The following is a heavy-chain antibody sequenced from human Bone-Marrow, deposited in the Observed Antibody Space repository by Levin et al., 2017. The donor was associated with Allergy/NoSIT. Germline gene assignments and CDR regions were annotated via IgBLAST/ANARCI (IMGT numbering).Heavy chain of an antibody. Sequence: PGESLKISCAASGFTFSDYAMSWVRQAPGKGLEWVSGISDSGDSTYYADSVKGRFTISRDNSKNTLFLQMNSLRVDDTAEYYCGKGYNVGWGQGTLVTVSS. D-gene: IGHD5-18*01. V-gene: IGHV3-23*01. CDR1: GFTFSDYA. J-gene: IGHJ4*02. CDR2: ISDSGDST. CDR3: GKGYNVG.